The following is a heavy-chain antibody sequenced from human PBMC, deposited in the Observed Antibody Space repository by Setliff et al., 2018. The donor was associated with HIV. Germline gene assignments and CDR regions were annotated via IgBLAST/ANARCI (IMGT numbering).Heavy chain of an antibody. V-gene: IGHV4-4*02. CDR3: ARRPLFGVVIASVAKMEFDY. Sequence: PSETLSLTCAVSSGSISSSNWWSWVRQPPGKELEWIGEIYHTGSTNYNPSLKSRVITSIDKSKNQFSLKIDSVTAADTAVYYCARRPLFGVVIASVAKMEFDYWGQGTLVTVSS. CDR2: IYHTGST. J-gene: IGHJ4*02. D-gene: IGHD3-3*01. CDR1: SGSISSSNW.